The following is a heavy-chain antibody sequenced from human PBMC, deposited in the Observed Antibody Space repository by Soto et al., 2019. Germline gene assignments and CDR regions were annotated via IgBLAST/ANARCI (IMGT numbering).Heavy chain of an antibody. CDR1: GFTFSSYA. D-gene: IGHD2-2*01. J-gene: IGHJ6*02. CDR3: AKGDIAVVPVAPQYYNLDV. V-gene: IGHV3-23*01. Sequence: GSLRLSCAASGFTFSSYAMNWVRQAPGKGLEWVSGISDTGFNTYYADSVKGRFTVSRDNSKNTLYLQMNNLRAEDSAVYYCAKGDIAVVPVAPQYYNLDVWGQGTMVTVSS. CDR2: ISDTGFNT.